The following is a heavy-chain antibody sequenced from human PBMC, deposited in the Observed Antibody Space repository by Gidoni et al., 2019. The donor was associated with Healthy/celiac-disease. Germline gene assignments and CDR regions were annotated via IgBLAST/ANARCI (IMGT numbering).Heavy chain of an antibody. CDR1: GFTFDDYA. J-gene: IGHJ4*02. CDR3: AKEAITIFGVVPN. V-gene: IGHV3-9*01. Sequence: EVQLVESGGGLVQPGRSLRLSCAASGFTFDDYAMHWLRQAPGKGLEWVSGISWNSGSIGYADSVKGRFTISRDNAKNSLYLQMNSLRAEDTALYYCAKEAITIFGVVPNWGQGTLVTVSS. D-gene: IGHD3-3*01. CDR2: ISWNSGSI.